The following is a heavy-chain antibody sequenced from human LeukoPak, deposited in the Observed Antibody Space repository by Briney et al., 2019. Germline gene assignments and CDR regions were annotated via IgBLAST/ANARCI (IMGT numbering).Heavy chain of an antibody. CDR1: GGSFSGYY. CDR2: INHSGST. D-gene: IGHD3-22*01. CDR3: ARGYWYDSSGYSSYYFDY. Sequence: PSEALSLTCAVYGGSFSGYYWSWIRQPPGKGLEWIGEINHSGSTSYNPSLKSRVTISVDTSKNQFSLKLSSVTAADTAVYYCARGYWYDSSGYSSYYFDYWGQGTLVTVSS. V-gene: IGHV4-34*01. J-gene: IGHJ4*02.